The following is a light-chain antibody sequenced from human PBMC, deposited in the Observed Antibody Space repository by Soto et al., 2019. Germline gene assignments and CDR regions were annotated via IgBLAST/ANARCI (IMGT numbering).Light chain of an antibody. CDR3: SSYTSSVSYV. V-gene: IGLV2-14*01. CDR2: EVS. J-gene: IGLJ1*01. CDR1: SSDVGGYNY. Sequence: QSALTQPASVSGSPGQSITISCTGTSSDVGGYNYVSWYQQHPGKAPKFMIYEVSNRPSGVSNRFSGPKSGNTASLTISGLQAEDEADYYCSSYTSSVSYVFGTGTKVTVL.